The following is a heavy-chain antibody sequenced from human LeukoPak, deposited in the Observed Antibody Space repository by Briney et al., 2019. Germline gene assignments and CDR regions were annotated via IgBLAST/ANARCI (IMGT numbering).Heavy chain of an antibody. D-gene: IGHD6-19*01. V-gene: IGHV3-73*01. CDR1: GFTFSVST. J-gene: IGHJ6*02. CDR2: IRSKANDYAT. Sequence: GGSLGLSCAASGFTFSVSTMHWVRQASGKGLEWVGRIRSKANDYATTYSESVNGRFTISRDDSKNMVFLQMNSLKTEDTAVYYCTGRATVSSGLDVWGQGTTVTVSS. CDR3: TGRATVSSGLDV.